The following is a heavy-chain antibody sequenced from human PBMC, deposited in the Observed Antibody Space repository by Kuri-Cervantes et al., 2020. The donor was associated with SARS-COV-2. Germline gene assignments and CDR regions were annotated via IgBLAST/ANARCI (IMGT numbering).Heavy chain of an antibody. CDR1: GFIFTSYA. CDR3: ARDGIKSVYCNDY. D-gene: IGHD2-8*02. Sequence: GGSLRLSCKASGFIFTSYAMHWVRQAPGQRPEWMGWINSDNGNTKCSPKFKGRVTISSDPSASTAYMELNSLTSEDTAVYYCARDGIKSVYCNDYWGQGTLVTVSS. J-gene: IGHJ4*02. CDR2: INSDNGNT. V-gene: IGHV1-3*01.